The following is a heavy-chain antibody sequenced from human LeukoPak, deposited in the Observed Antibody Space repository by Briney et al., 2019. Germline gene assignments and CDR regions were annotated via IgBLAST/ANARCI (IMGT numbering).Heavy chain of an antibody. J-gene: IGHJ4*02. CDR3: ARDLRPYYDILTGYYPGDY. V-gene: IGHV3-30*04. CDR2: ISYDGSNK. CDR1: GFTFSSYA. D-gene: IGHD3-9*01. Sequence: PGGSLRLSCAASGFTFSSYAMHWVRQAPGKGLEWVAVISYDGSNKYYADSVKGRFTISRGNSKNTLYLQMNSLRAEDTAVYYCARDLRPYYDILTGYYPGDYWGQGTLVTVSS.